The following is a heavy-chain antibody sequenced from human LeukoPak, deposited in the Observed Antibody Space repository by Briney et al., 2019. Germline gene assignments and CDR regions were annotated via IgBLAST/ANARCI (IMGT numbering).Heavy chain of an antibody. V-gene: IGHV3-48*01. CDR3: ARERTTVGNYYYMDV. CDR2: ISSTSSTI. D-gene: IGHD4-11*01. Sequence: GGSLRLSCAASGFTFSSYSMNWVRQAPGRGLEWVSYISSTSSTIYYADSVKGRFTISRDNAKNSLYLQMNSLRAEDTAVYYCARERTTVGNYYYMDVWGKGTTVTVSS. J-gene: IGHJ6*03. CDR1: GFTFSSYS.